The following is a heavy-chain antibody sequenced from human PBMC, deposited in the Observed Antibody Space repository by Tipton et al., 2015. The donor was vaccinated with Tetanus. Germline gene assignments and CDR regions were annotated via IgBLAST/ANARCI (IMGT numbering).Heavy chain of an antibody. CDR1: GYSFTSYW. D-gene: IGHD3-3*01. J-gene: IGHJ4*02. CDR2: IYPGDSDT. CDR3: ARPAREDFWSGFEKTYFFDY. V-gene: IGHV5-51*01. Sequence: VQLVQSGAEVKKPGESLKISCKGSGYSFTSYWIGWVRQMTGKGLEWMGIIYPGDSDTRYSPSFQGQVTISADKSISTAYLQWSSLKASDTAMYYCARPAREDFWSGFEKTYFFDYWGQGTLVTVSS.